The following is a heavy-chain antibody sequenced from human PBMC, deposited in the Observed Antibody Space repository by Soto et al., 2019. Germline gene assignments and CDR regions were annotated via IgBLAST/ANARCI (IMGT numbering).Heavy chain of an antibody. J-gene: IGHJ5*02. CDR2: IYPGDFRT. D-gene: IGHD3-10*01. Sequence: GESLKISCKGSGDSFTTDWIGWVRQMPGKGLEWMGVIYPGDFRTRYSPPFQGQVTISADKSISTAYLQWSSLKASDTAMYYCATRRFSSPESSPRGQGTLVTVSS. V-gene: IGHV5-51*01. CDR1: GDSFTTDW. CDR3: ATRRFSSPESSP.